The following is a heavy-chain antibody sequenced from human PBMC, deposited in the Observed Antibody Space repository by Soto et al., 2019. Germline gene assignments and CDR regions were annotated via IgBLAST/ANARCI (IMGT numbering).Heavy chain of an antibody. Sequence: QVQLQESGPGLVKPSETLSLTCTVSGGSISSYYWSWIRQPPGKGLEWIGYIYYSGSTNYNPSLTSRVTISVDTSKNQFSLKLSSVTAADTAVYYCARTTRIAVAGTNYYYYYYMDVWGKGTTVTVSS. J-gene: IGHJ6*03. CDR2: IYYSGST. CDR3: ARTTRIAVAGTNYYYYYYMDV. D-gene: IGHD6-19*01. CDR1: GGSISSYY. V-gene: IGHV4-59*01.